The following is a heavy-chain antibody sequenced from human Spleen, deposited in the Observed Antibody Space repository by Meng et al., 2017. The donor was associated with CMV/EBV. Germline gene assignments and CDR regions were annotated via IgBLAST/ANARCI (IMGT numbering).Heavy chain of an antibody. CDR3: ARATLGYAFDI. CDR1: GFTFSTYA. Sequence: GESLKISCAASGFTFSTYAMSWVRQAPGKGLEWVSSISSSSSYIYYADSVKGRFTISRDNAKNSLYLQMNSLRAEDTAVYYCARATLGYAFDIWGQGTMVTVSS. J-gene: IGHJ3*02. V-gene: IGHV3-21*01. D-gene: IGHD5-12*01. CDR2: ISSSSSYI.